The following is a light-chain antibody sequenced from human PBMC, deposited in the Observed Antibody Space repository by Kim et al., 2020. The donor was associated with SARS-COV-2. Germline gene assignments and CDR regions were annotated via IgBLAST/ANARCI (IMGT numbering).Light chain of an antibody. CDR2: GNN. CDR1: SLRSYY. V-gene: IGLV3-19*01. Sequence: SSELTQDPAVSVALGQTVRLTCQGDSLRSYYASWYQQKPGQGPVLVIYGNNNRPSGIPDRFSGSSSGNTASLTITGAPAEDEADYYCTSRDSSGHHLVF. CDR3: TSRDSSGHHLV. J-gene: IGLJ2*01.